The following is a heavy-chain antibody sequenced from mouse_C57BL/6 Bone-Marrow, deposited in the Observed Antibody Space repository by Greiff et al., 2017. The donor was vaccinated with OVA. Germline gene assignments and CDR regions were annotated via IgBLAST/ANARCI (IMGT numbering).Heavy chain of an antibody. V-gene: IGHV1-55*01. D-gene: IGHD1-1*01. J-gene: IGHJ1*03. CDR3: ARFITTVVAYWYFDV. CDR1: GYTFTSYW. Sequence: QVHVKQPGAELVKPGASVKMSCKASGYTFTSYWITWVKQRPGQGLEWIGDIYPGSGSTNYNEKFKSKATLTVDTSSSTAYMQLSSLTSEDSAVYYCARFITTVVAYWYFDVWGTGTTVTVSS. CDR2: IYPGSGST.